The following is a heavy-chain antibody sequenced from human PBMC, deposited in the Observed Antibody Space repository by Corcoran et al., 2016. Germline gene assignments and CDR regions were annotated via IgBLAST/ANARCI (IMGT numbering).Heavy chain of an antibody. Sequence: QVQLVESGGGVVQPGRSLRLSCAASGFTFSSYGMHWVRQAPGKGLEWVAVISYDGSNKYYADSVKGRFTSSRDNSKNTLYLQMNSLRAEDTAVYYCAKADIVAEAPDYWGQGTLVTVSS. J-gene: IGHJ4*02. CDR1: GFTFSSYG. V-gene: IGHV3-30*18. CDR3: AKADIVAEAPDY. CDR2: ISYDGSNK. D-gene: IGHD5-12*01.